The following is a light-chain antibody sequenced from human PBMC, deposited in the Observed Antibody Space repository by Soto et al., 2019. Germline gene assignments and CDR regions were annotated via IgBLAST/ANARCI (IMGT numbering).Light chain of an antibody. J-gene: IGLJ2*01. Sequence: QSVLTQPPSVSGAPGQRVTISCTGSSSNIGAGYDVQWYQQLPGAAPRLLIFGNTNRPSGVPDRFSGSRSGTSASLAISGLQAEDEADYYCPFYDISLGVSVVFGGGTKLTVL. CDR1: SSNIGAGYD. V-gene: IGLV1-40*01. CDR2: GNT. CDR3: PFYDISLGVSVV.